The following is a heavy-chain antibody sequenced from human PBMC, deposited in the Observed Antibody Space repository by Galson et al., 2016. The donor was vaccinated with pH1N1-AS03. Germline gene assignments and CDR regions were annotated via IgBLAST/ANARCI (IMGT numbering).Heavy chain of an antibody. CDR2: INSDGSST. Sequence: SLRLSCAASGFTFGSSWMHWVRQAPGKGLVWVSRINSDGSSTNYADSVKGRFTISRDNAKNTLYLQMSSLRVEDTAVYYCARGWIGCTSTSCYGVDYWGQGTLVTVSS. CDR1: GFTFGSSW. V-gene: IGHV3-74*01. D-gene: IGHD2-2*01. J-gene: IGHJ4*02. CDR3: ARGWIGCTSTSCYGVDY.